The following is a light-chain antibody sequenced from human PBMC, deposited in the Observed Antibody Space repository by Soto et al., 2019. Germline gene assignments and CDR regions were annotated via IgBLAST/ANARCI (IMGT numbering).Light chain of an antibody. CDR3: QHYGSSPRT. J-gene: IGKJ1*01. CDR2: GAS. CDR1: QSVSSSY. V-gene: IGKV3-20*01. Sequence: EIVMTQSPGTLSLSPGERATLSCRASQSVSSSYLAWYQQKPGQAPRLLIYGASSRATGIPDRFSGGGTGTDFTLTISRVEPEDFAVYYCQHYGSSPRTFGQGTKVDI.